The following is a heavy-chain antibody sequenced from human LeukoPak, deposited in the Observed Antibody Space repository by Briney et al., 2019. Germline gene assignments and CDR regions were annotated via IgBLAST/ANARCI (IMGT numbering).Heavy chain of an antibody. CDR1: GYFISSCYY. V-gene: IGHV4-38-2*02. Sequence: PSEPLTLTCAVSGYFISSCYYWGWIGQPPGNGLEWIGSIYRTGGTNYNSSLKSRVPISIDKYKTQFSLKLRSVTAAATDAYYCARDAQPYYYDTYGYYYEYWGQGTLVTVSS. CDR2: IYRTGGT. D-gene: IGHD3-22*01. CDR3: ARDAQPYYYDTYGYYYEY. J-gene: IGHJ4*02.